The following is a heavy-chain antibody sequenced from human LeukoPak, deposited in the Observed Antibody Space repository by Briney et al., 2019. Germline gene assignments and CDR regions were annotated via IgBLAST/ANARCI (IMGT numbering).Heavy chain of an antibody. CDR2: IYYSGST. CDR1: GGSISSYY. CDR3: ARRGYCTSATCYAFDY. V-gene: IGHV4-59*01. J-gene: IGHJ4*02. D-gene: IGHD2-2*01. Sequence: SETLSLTCTVSGGSISSYYWSWIRQPPGKELEWIGYIYYSGSTNYNPSLKSRVTISVDTSKNQFSLKLSSVTAADTAVYYCARRGYCTSATCYAFDYWGQGALVTVSS.